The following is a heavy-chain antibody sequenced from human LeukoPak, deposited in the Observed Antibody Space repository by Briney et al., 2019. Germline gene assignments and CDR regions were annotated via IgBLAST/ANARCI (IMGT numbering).Heavy chain of an antibody. V-gene: IGHV1-18*01. CDR1: GYTFTSYG. D-gene: IGHD3-22*01. Sequence: ASVKVSFKASGYTFTSYGISWVRQAPGQGLEWMGWISAYNGNTNYAQKLQGRVTMTTDTSTSTAYMELRSLRSDDTAVYYCARDKPRYYYDSSGPHHDAFDIWGQGTMVTVSS. CDR2: ISAYNGNT. J-gene: IGHJ3*02. CDR3: ARDKPRYYYDSSGPHHDAFDI.